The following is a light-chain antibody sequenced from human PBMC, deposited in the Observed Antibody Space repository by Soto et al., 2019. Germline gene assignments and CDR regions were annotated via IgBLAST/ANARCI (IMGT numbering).Light chain of an antibody. CDR1: SSDVGGYKY. CDR2: DVR. CDR3: SSYTRSNSYV. V-gene: IGLV2-14*03. J-gene: IGLJ1*01. Sequence: QSALTQPASVSGSPGQSIAISCTGSSSDVGGYKYVSWYQQHPSKAPKLMIYDVRNRPSGVSDRFSGSMSGNTASLTISGLQSEDEADYYCSSYTRSNSYVFGTGTKLTVL.